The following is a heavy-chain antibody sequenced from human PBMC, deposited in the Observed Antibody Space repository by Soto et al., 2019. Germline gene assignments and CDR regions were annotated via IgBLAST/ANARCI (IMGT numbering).Heavy chain of an antibody. CDR3: ARDLTTVTTFPPVRFYYYGMDV. Sequence: SETLSLTCTVSGGSISSGGYYWSWIRQHPGRGLEWIGYIYYSGSTYYNPSLKSRVTISVDTSKNQFSLKLSSVTAADTAVYYCARDLTTVTTFPPVRFYYYGMDVWGQGTTVTVSS. J-gene: IGHJ6*02. CDR1: GGSISSGGYY. D-gene: IGHD4-4*01. CDR2: IYYSGST. V-gene: IGHV4-31*03.